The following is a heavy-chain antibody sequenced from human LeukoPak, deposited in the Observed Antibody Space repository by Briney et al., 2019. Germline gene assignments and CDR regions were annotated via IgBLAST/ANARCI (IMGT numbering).Heavy chain of an antibody. CDR3: ARDYNNYYGMDV. CDR2: ISSSSSYI. Sequence: PGGSLRLSCAASGFTFSSYAMSWVRQAPGKGLEWVSSISSSSSYIYYADSVKGRFTISRDNAKNSLYLQMNSLRAEDTAVYYCARDYNNYYGMDVWGQGTTVTVSS. J-gene: IGHJ6*02. D-gene: IGHD3-10*01. V-gene: IGHV3-21*01. CDR1: GFTFSSYA.